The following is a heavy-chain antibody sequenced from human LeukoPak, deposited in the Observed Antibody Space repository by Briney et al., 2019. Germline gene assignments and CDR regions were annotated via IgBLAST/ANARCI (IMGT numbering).Heavy chain of an antibody. CDR3: ASLGGIYTGDYYYYYGMDV. Sequence: SQTLSLTCTVSGGSISSGSYYWGWVRQPAGTGLEWLGRIYTSGSTNYNPSLKSRVTISVDTSKNQFSLKLSSVTAADTAVYYCASLGGIYTGDYYYYYGMDVWGQGTTVTVSS. D-gene: IGHD2-15*01. CDR1: GGSISSGSYY. CDR2: IYTSGST. J-gene: IGHJ6*02. V-gene: IGHV4-61*02.